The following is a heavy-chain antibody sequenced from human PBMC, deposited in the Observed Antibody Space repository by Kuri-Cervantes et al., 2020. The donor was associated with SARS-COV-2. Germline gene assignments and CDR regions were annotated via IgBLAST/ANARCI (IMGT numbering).Heavy chain of an antibody. D-gene: IGHD6-13*01. CDR1: GFTFSGSA. J-gene: IGHJ4*02. Sequence: GGSLRLSCAASGFTFSGSAMHWVRQAPGKGLEWVSSISSSSSYIYYADSVKGRFTISRDNAKNSLYLQMNSLRAEDTAVYYCARDLGIAAAGTLDYWGQGTLVTVSS. CDR2: ISSSSSYI. CDR3: ARDLGIAAAGTLDY. V-gene: IGHV3-21*01.